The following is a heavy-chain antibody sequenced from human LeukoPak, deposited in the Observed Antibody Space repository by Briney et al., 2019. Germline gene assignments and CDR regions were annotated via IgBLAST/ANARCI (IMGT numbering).Heavy chain of an antibody. CDR2: IYYSGST. Sequence: SETLSLTCTVSGGSISSGDYYWSWIRQPPGKGLEWIGNIYYSGSTYYNPSLKSRLTISVDTSKNQFSLKLTSVTAADTAVFYCARVTLVSGSDYIRDYWGQGTLVTVSS. CDR1: GGSISSGDYY. J-gene: IGHJ4*02. CDR3: ARVTLVSGSDYIRDY. D-gene: IGHD4-11*01. V-gene: IGHV4-30-4*01.